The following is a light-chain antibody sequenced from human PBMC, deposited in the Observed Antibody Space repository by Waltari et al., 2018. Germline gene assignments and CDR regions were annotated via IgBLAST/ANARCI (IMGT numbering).Light chain of an antibody. V-gene: IGKV1-39*01. CDR3: QQYYSIPPA. CDR2: TAS. Sequence: DIQMTQSPSSLSASVGDRVTITSRASQTISSYLNWYQQKPGKAPQLLIYTASSLQSGVPSRFSGSGSGTDFTLTISSLQPEDVAVYYCQQYYSIPPAFGQGTKLEIQ. J-gene: IGKJ2*01. CDR1: QTISSY.